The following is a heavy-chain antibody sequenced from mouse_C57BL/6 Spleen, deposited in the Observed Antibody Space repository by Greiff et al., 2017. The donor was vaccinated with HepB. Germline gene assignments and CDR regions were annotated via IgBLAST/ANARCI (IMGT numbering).Heavy chain of an antibody. V-gene: IGHV1-64*01. CDR1: GYTFTSYW. J-gene: IGHJ3*01. CDR3: ASPLYYGSSYGFAY. CDR2: IHPNSGST. Sequence: QVQLKQPGAELVKPGASVKLSCKASGYTFTSYWMHWVKQRPGQGLEWIGMIHPNSGSTNYNEKFKSKATLTVDKSSSTAYMQLSSLTSEDSAVYYCASPLYYGSSYGFAYWGQGTLVTVSA. D-gene: IGHD1-1*01.